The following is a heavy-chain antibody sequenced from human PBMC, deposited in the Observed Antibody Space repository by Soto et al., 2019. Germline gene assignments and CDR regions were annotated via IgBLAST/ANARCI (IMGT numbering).Heavy chain of an antibody. CDR3: ARWFGEENSYYYYYGMDV. D-gene: IGHD3-10*01. Sequence: SLKVSCNTSAGTFSSYAISWVRQAPGQGLEWMGGIIPIFGTANYAQKFQGRVTITADESTSTAYMELSSLRSEDTAVYYCARWFGEENSYYYYYGMDVWGQGTTVTVSS. CDR2: IIPIFGTA. CDR1: AGTFSSYA. J-gene: IGHJ6*02. V-gene: IGHV1-69*13.